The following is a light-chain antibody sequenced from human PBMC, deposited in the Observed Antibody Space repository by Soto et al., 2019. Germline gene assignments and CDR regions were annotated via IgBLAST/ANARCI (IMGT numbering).Light chain of an antibody. CDR1: QSISSW. V-gene: IGKV1-5*02. CDR2: DAS. J-gene: IGKJ1*01. Sequence: DIQMIQSPSTLSASVGERVTIICRASQSISSWLAWYQQKPGTAPKLLIYDASSLESGVPSRFSGSGSGTEFTLTISSLQPDDFATYYCQQYNSYSPTFGQGTEVDIK. CDR3: QQYNSYSPT.